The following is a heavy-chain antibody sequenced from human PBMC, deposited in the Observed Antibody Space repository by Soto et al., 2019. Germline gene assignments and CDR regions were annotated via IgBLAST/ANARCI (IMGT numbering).Heavy chain of an antibody. CDR1: GFTFSSYA. CDR2: ASASGGNT. D-gene: IGHD3-10*02. J-gene: IGHJ4*02. V-gene: IGHV3-23*01. CDR3: AKVLFPIRGPSDY. Sequence: EVQLLESGGGVVQPGGSLRLSCAGSGFTFSSYAMNWVRQAPGKGLEWVSGASASGGNTYYADSVKGRFTISRDNSKNTLYLQMNSLRAEDTAVYYCAKVLFPIRGPSDYWGQGNQVTVSS.